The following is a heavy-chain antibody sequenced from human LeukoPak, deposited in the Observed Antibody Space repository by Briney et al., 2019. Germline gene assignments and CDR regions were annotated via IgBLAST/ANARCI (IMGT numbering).Heavy chain of an antibody. J-gene: IGHJ5*02. CDR3: VADPRGIGSNWFDP. Sequence: GTSVKVSCKASGFTFTSSAMQWVRQARGQRLEWIGWIVVGSGNTNYAQEFQERVTITRDMSTSTAYMELSSLRSEDTAVYYCVADPRGIGSNWFDPWGQGTLVTVSS. D-gene: IGHD3-10*01. V-gene: IGHV1-58*02. CDR2: IVVGSGNT. CDR1: GFTFTSSA.